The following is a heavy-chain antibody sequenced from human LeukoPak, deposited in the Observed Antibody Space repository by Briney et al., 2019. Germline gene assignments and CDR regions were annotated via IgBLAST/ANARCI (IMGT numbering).Heavy chain of an antibody. CDR2: INPILGIE. CDR3: ARARRGYDPDY. J-gene: IGHJ4*02. D-gene: IGHD5-12*01. V-gene: IGHV1-69*04. Sequence: SVTVSFKASGGTFISYAISWVRQAPARGLEWMGRINPILGIENYAQKFQVRVTITADKSTSTAYMELSSLRSEDTAVYYCARARRGYDPDYWGQGTLVTVSS. CDR1: GGTFISYA.